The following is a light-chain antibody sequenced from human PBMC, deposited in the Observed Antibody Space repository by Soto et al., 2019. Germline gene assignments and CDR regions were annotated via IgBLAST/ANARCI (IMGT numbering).Light chain of an antibody. CDR2: DVT. CDR3: GSITRSSTSV. J-gene: IGLJ1*01. Sequence: QSALSQPASVSGSPGQPITISGTGTTSDVGGFEYVSWYQHQPGKAPKLIIYDVTKRPSGVSNRFSGSKSGNTASLTISGIQAEDEGDYYCGSITRSSTSVFGTGTKLTVL. V-gene: IGLV2-14*01. CDR1: TSDVGGFEY.